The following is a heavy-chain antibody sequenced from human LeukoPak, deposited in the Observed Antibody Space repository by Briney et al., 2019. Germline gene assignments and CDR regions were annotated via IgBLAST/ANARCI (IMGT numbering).Heavy chain of an antibody. CDR2: IYPGDSDT. Sequence: GESLKISCKGSGYSFTSYWIGWVRQMPGKGLEWMGIIYPGDSDTRYSPSFQGQVTISADKSISTAYLQWSSLKASDTAMYYCARTYGSGSYYNPNWFDPWGQGTLVTVSS. D-gene: IGHD3-10*01. CDR1: GYSFTSYW. V-gene: IGHV5-51*01. CDR3: ARTYGSGSYYNPNWFDP. J-gene: IGHJ5*02.